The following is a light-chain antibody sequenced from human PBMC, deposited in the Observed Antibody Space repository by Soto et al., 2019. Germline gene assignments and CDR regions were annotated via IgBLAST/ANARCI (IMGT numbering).Light chain of an antibody. CDR3: QSYDCSLRGHVV. CDR1: SSNIGAGYD. V-gene: IGLV1-40*01. Sequence: QSVLTQPPSVSGAPGQRVTISCTGSSSNIGAGYDVHWYQQLPGTAPKLLIYGNSNRPSGVPDRFSGSKSGTSASLAITGLQAEDEADYYCQSYDCSLRGHVVFGGGTKLTVL. CDR2: GNS. J-gene: IGLJ2*01.